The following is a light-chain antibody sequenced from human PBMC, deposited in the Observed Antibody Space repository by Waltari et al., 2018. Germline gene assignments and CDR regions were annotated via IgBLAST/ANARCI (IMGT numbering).Light chain of an antibody. V-gene: IGKV1-8*01. J-gene: IGKJ1*01. CDR3: QHYYNYPWT. CDR1: QGISSY. CDR2: AAS. Sequence: AIRMTQSPSSFSASTGDRVTITCRASQGISSYLAWYQQQPGQAPKLLIYAASTLQSGVPSRFSGSGSGTDFTITISCLQSEDFATYFCQHYYNYPWTFGQGTKVEIK.